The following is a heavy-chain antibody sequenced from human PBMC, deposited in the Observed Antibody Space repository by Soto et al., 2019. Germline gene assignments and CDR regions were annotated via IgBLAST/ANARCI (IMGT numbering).Heavy chain of an antibody. CDR2: IIGGSGNT. V-gene: IGHV1-3*01. CDR1: GDTFGSNA. CDR3: ARGSGSFFPFFDS. Sequence: QVQFVQSGAEVKKPGASVKLSCKASGDTFGSNAMHWVRQAAGQRLEWMGWIIGGSGNTKYSRNFQGRVTITWDTSASTVYMELTSLRSDDTAVYFCARGSGSFFPFFDSWDQGTLVTVSS. D-gene: IGHD1-26*01. J-gene: IGHJ4*02.